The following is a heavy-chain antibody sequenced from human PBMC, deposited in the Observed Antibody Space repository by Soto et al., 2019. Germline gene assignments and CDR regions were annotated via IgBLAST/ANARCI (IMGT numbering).Heavy chain of an antibody. V-gene: IGHV1-46*03. CDR1: GYTFTSYY. J-gene: IGHJ4*02. D-gene: IGHD6-19*01. CDR3: DRARPYSSGLYYFDY. Sequence: ASVKVSCKASGYTFTSYYMHCVRQAPGQGLEWMGIINPSGGSTSYAQKFQGRVTMTRDTSTSTVYMELSSLRSEDTAVYYCDRARPYSSGLYYFDYWGQGTLVTVSS. CDR2: INPSGGST.